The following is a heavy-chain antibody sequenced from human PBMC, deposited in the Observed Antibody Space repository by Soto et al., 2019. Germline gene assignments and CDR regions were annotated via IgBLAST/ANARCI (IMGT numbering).Heavy chain of an antibody. J-gene: IGHJ6*02. CDR1: GFTFSSYG. Sequence: QVQLVESGGGVVQPGRSLRLSCAASGFTFSSYGMHWVRQAPGKGLEWVAVIWYDGSNKYYADSVKGRFTISRDNSKNTLYLQMNSLRAQDTAVYYCARDTTYGDYYYDGMDVWGQGTTVTVSS. V-gene: IGHV3-33*01. CDR3: ARDTTYGDYYYDGMDV. CDR2: IWYDGSNK. D-gene: IGHD4-17*01.